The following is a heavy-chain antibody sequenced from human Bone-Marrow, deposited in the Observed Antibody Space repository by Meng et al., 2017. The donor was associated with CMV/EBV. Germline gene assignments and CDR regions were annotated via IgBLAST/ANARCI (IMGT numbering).Heavy chain of an antibody. Sequence: SETLSLTCTVSGDSISAYYWSWIRQPPGKGLEWIGYMSYNGISNYNPSLKSRVSISLDMSKNEFSLRLTSATTADTAVYYCARYYCIGSSCYRTNWFDTWGQGPLVPVSS. J-gene: IGHJ5*02. CDR2: MSYNGIS. V-gene: IGHV4-59*01. D-gene: IGHD3-22*01. CDR3: ARYYCIGSSCYRTNWFDT. CDR1: GDSISAYY.